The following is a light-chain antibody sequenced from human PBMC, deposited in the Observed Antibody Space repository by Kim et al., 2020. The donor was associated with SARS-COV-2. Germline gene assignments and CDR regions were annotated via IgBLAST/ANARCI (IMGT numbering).Light chain of an antibody. CDR1: SNDIGGYDY. CDR3: SSYTSSSTLYV. V-gene: IGLV2-14*01. J-gene: IGLJ1*01. CDR2: DVS. Sequence: QSALTQPASVSGSPGQSITISCTGTSNDIGGYDYVSWYQQHPGKAPKLMIFDVSKRPSGVSDRFSGSKSANTASLTISGLQADDEADYYCSSYTSSSTLYVFGTGTKVTVL.